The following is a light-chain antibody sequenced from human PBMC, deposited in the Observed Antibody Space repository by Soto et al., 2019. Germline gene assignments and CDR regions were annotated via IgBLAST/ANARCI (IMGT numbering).Light chain of an antibody. CDR2: NVS. J-gene: IGLJ1*01. Sequence: QSALTQPASVSGSPGQSITISCTGTSSDVGGYNYVSWYQQHPGKAPKLIIYNVSKRPSGVSNSFSGYKSCNTASLTISGLQAEDEADYYCISYTSSSTLVFGTGTKLTVL. CDR1: SSDVGGYNY. CDR3: ISYTSSSTLV. V-gene: IGLV2-14*01.